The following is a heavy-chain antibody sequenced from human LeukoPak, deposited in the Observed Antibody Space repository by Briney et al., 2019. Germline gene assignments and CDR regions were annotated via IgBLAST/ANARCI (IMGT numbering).Heavy chain of an antibody. V-gene: IGHV4-59*12. J-gene: IGHJ4*02. CDR1: GGSISSYY. Sequence: SETLSLTCTVSGGSISSYYWSWIRQPPGKGLEWIGYIYYSGNTNYNPSLKSRVTISVDTSKNQFSLKLTSVTAADTAVYYCARDHYYDSSVAYWGQGTLVTVSS. CDR2: IYYSGNT. CDR3: ARDHYYDSSVAY. D-gene: IGHD3-22*01.